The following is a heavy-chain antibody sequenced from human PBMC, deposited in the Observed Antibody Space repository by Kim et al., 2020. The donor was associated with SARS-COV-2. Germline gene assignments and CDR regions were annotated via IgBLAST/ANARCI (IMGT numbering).Heavy chain of an antibody. D-gene: IGHD3-22*01. CDR2: ISSSSSTI. CDR3: ARRETYYYDRSGYYGPHRDYYYYDGMDV. Sequence: GGSLRLSCAASGFTFSSYSMNWVRQAPGKGLEWVSYISSSSSTIYYADSVKGRFTISRDNAKNSLYLQMNSLRAEDTAVYYCARRETYYYDRSGYYGPHRDYYYYDGMDVWGQGTTVTVSS. CDR1: GFTFSSYS. J-gene: IGHJ6*02. V-gene: IGHV3-48*01.